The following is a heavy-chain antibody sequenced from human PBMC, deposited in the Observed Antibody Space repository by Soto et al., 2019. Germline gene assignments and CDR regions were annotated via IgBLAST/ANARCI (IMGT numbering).Heavy chain of an antibody. CDR1: GYTFTSYG. CDR2: ISAHTGNT. J-gene: IGHJ4*02. CDR3: ARGRYGDY. V-gene: IGHV1-18*01. Sequence: QVHLVQSGAEVKKPGASVKVSCKGSGYTFTSYGITWVRQAPGQGLEWMGWISAHTGNTNYAQKLQVRVTVTREASTRTAYMELRPLRADDTAVYYCARGRYGDYWGQGALVTVSS. D-gene: IGHD1-1*01.